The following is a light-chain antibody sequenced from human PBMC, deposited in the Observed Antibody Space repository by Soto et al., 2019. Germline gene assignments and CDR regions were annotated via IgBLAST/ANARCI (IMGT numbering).Light chain of an antibody. Sequence: IVWTQAPCTLSLSPLERATLSFMSSQSVSSSYLAWYQQKPGQAPRLLIYGASSRATGIPDRFSGSGSGTDFTLTISRLEPEDFAVYYCQQYGSSPRTFGQGTKVDIK. CDR3: QQYGSSPRT. V-gene: IGKV3-20*01. J-gene: IGKJ1*01. CDR2: GAS. CDR1: QSVSSSY.